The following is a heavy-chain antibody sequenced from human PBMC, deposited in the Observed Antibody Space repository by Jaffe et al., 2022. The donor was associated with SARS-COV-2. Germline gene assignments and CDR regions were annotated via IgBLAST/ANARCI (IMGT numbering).Heavy chain of an antibody. D-gene: IGHD1-26*01. CDR3: ARDPVGTTDFDY. CDR1: GGSISSGNYY. V-gene: IGHV4-61*02. J-gene: IGHJ4*02. Sequence: QVQLQESGPGLVKPSQTLSLTCTVSGGSISSGNYYWAWIRQPAGKGLEWIGRIHSSGSPSYTPSLKSRVTISVDTSKNQFSLKVNSVTAADTAVYYCARDPVGTTDFDYWGQGTLVTVSS. CDR2: IHSSGSP.